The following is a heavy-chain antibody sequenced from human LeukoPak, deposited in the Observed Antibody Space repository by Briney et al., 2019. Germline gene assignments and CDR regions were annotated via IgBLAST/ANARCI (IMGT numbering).Heavy chain of an antibody. CDR1: GFTFST. V-gene: IGHV3-21*01. D-gene: IGHD2-15*01. CDR2: VSSSSDNI. J-gene: IGHJ4*02. CDR3: ARDVGFCSGGNCYTYYFDY. Sequence: GGSLRLSCAASGFTFSTMHWVRQAPGKGLEWVSSVSSSSDNIYYADSLKGRFTISRDNAKNSLFLQLNSLRAEDTAVYYCARDVGFCSGGNCYTYYFDYWGPGTLVTVSS.